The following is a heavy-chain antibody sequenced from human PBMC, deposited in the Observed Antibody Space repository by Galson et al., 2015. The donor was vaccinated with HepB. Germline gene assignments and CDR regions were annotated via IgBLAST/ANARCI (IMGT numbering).Heavy chain of an antibody. V-gene: IGHV3-23*01. CDR1: GFTFSSYA. CDR2: ISGSGGST. CDR3: AKDRKDTAMVGYYYYGMDV. J-gene: IGHJ6*02. Sequence: SLRLSCAASGFTFSSYAMSWVRQAPGKGLEWVSAISGSGGSTYYADSVKGRFTISRDNSKNTLYLQMNSLRAEDTAVYYCAKDRKDTAMVGYYYYGMDVWGQGTTVTASS. D-gene: IGHD5-18*01.